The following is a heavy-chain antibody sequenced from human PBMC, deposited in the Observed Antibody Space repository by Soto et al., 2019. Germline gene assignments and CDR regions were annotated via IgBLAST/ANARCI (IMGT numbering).Heavy chain of an antibody. CDR1: GFTFSSYA. CDR2: ISSSSGYT. CDR3: ARDQYGSRSLGYHIASDS. Sequence: GLSLGLSCAASGFTFSSYAMHWVLQAPGKGLEWVSSISSSSGYTYYADSVKGLFTISRDNAKNALYLQMNSLRAEDPAVYYCARDQYGSRSLGYHIASDSWGQGTLVTVSS. D-gene: IGHD2-2*01. J-gene: IGHJ4*02. V-gene: IGHV3-21*01.